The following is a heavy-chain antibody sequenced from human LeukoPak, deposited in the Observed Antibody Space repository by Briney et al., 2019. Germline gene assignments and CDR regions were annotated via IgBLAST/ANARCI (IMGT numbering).Heavy chain of an antibody. CDR1: GYTFTNYW. V-gene: IGHV5-51*01. J-gene: IGHJ4*02. CDR3: ARGRYCSSTGCSHFDY. D-gene: IGHD2-2*01. CDR2: IHPGDSDT. Sequence: GESLQISCEGFGYTFTNYWIAWVRQMPGKGLEWMGIIHPGDSDTRYSPSFQGQVTISADRSISTAYLQWSSLKASDTAMYYCARGRYCSSTGCSHFDYWGQGTLVTVSS.